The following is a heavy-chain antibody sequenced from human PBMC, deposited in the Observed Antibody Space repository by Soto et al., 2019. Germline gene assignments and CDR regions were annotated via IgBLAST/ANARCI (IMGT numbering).Heavy chain of an antibody. J-gene: IGHJ5*02. CDR3: ARGSVVRRCSGGSCYSAANLFDP. Sequence: ASVKVSCKASGYTFTSYDINWVRQATGQGLEWMGWMNPNSGNTGYTQKFQGRVTMTRNTSISTAYMELSSLRSEDTAVYYCARGSVVRRCSGGSCYSAANLFDPWGQGTLVTVSS. D-gene: IGHD2-15*01. V-gene: IGHV1-8*01. CDR1: GYTFTSYD. CDR2: MNPNSGNT.